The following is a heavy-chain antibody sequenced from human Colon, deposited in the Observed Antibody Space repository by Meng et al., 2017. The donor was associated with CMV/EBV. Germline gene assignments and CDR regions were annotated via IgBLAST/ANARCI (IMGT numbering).Heavy chain of an antibody. CDR2: IGTVGDT. V-gene: IGHV3-13*01. CDR3: ARARSPTHFDY. Sequence: GSLRLSCTASGFTFSTYDFHWVRQPTGKGLEWVSSIGTVGDTYSIGSVKGRFIISREDAKNSVYLQMNGLRDGDTGLYYCARARSPTHFDYWGQGALVTVSS. J-gene: IGHJ4*02. CDR1: GFTFSTYD.